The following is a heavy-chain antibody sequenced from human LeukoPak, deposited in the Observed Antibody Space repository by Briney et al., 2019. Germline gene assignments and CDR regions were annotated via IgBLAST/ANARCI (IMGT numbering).Heavy chain of an antibody. Sequence: GRSLRLSCAASGFTFDGYAMHCVRQAPGKGVEWVSGISWNSGSIGYADSVKGRFTISRDNAKNSLYLQMNSLRAEDTALYYCAKSGSTDYYDSSGYPWFDPWGQGTLVTVSS. CDR1: GFTFDGYA. J-gene: IGHJ5*02. V-gene: IGHV3-9*01. CDR2: ISWNSGSI. CDR3: AKSGSTDYYDSSGYPWFDP. D-gene: IGHD3-22*01.